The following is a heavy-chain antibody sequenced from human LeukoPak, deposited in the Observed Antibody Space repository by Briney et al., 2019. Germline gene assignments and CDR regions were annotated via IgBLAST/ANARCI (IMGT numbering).Heavy chain of an antibody. V-gene: IGHV3-23*01. J-gene: IGHJ4*02. CDR2: ISGSGGST. CDR3: AKDSYYYDFWSGYYIPSRAYYFDY. D-gene: IGHD3-3*01. CDR1: GFTFSSYA. Sequence: GGSLRLSCAASGFTFSSYAMSWVRQAPGKGLEWVSAISGSGGSTYYADSVKGRFTISRDNSKNTLYLQMNSLRAEDTAVYYCAKDSYYYDFWSGYYIPSRAYYFDYWGQGTLVTVSS.